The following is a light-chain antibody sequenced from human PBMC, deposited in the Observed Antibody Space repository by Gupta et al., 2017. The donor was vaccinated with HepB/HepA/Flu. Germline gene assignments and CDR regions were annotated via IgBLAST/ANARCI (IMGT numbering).Light chain of an antibody. CDR1: SNDGGNHG. V-gene: IGLV10-54*04. CDR2: SND. CDR3: SAWASSLSACV. Sequence: QAGLTQPPPVSKDSGQTATLTCTGNSNDGGNHGAAWLQQPQGHPPKLLSYSNDNRPSGISDRFSASTSGNTASLTITGLQVEDEADYFCSAWASSLSACVFGSGTKLTVL. J-gene: IGLJ3*02.